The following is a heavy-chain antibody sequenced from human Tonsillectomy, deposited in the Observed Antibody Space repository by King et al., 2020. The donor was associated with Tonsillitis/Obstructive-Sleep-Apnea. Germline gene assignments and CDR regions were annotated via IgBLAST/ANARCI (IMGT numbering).Heavy chain of an antibody. V-gene: IGHV2-70*11. CDR1: GFSLSNSGMC. D-gene: IGHD1-7*01. CDR2: IDWDDDK. CDR3: ARSDTNWNYAAFDI. Sequence: TLKESGPALVKPTQTLTLTCTFSGFSLSNSGMCVSWIRQPPGKALEWLARIDWDDDKYYSTSLKTRLTISKDTSKNQVVLTMTNMDPVDTATYYCARSDTNWNYAAFDIWGQGTMVTVSS. J-gene: IGHJ3*02.